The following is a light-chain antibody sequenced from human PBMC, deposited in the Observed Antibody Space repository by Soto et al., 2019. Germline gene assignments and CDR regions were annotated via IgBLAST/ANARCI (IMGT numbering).Light chain of an antibody. CDR2: GTS. Sequence: EIVLTQSPCTLSSSPGERVTLSCRASQSIDNNHLAWYQQKPGQAPRLLIHGTSNRATGIPDRFSGGGSGTDFTLTFSRLEPQDFAVYYCEYYGTSITFGGGTKVDIK. CDR1: QSIDNNH. J-gene: IGKJ4*01. V-gene: IGKV3-20*01. CDR3: EYYGTSIT.